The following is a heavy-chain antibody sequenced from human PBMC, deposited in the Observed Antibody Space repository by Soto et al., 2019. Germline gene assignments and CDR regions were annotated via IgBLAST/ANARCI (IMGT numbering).Heavy chain of an antibody. V-gene: IGHV4-31*03. CDR1: GDSISSGGYY. CDR3: AASCVVSRGFNYYGMDV. CDR2: IYYSRST. Sequence: QVQLQESGPGLVKPSQTLSLTCTVSGDSISSGGYYWSWIRQHPGKGLEWIGYIYYSRSTYYNPSLKRRVPMSVDTSKNQFSLKLRAVTAADTAVYYCAASCVVSRGFNYYGMDVWGPGTTVTVSS. J-gene: IGHJ6*02. D-gene: IGHD5-12*01.